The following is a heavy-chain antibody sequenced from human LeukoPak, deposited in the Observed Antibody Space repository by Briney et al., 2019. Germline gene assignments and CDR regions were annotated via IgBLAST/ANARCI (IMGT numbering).Heavy chain of an antibody. CDR1: GYSISSGYY. CDR2: IYHSGST. Sequence: PSETLSLTCTVSGYSISSGYYWGWIRQPPGRGLEWIGSIYHSGSTYYNPSLKSRVTISVDKSKNQFSLKLSSVTAADTAVYYCARFSPSSRGYYYYGMDVWGQGTTVTVSS. J-gene: IGHJ6*02. V-gene: IGHV4-38-2*02. CDR3: ARFSPSSRGYYYYGMDV. D-gene: IGHD6-13*01.